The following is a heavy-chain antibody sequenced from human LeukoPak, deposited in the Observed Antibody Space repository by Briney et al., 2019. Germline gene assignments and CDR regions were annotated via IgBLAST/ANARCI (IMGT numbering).Heavy chain of an antibody. V-gene: IGHV1-2*02. Sequence: ASVKVSCKASGYTFTGYYMHWVRQAPGQGLEWMGWINPNSGGTNYAQKFQGRVTMTRDTSISTAYMELSRLRSDDTAVYYCAREVTYYYDSSGYHYDAFDIWSQGTMVIVSS. J-gene: IGHJ3*02. D-gene: IGHD3-22*01. CDR3: AREVTYYYDSSGYHYDAFDI. CDR2: INPNSGGT. CDR1: GYTFTGYY.